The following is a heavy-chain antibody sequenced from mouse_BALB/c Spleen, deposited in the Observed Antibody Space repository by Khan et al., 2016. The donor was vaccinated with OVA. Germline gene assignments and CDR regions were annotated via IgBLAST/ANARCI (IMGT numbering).Heavy chain of an antibody. CDR1: GFTFSTYA. CDR3: ARSTYGNFAY. V-gene: IGHV5-9-1*01. J-gene: IGHJ3*01. CDR2: ISSDGDYT. Sequence: EVMLVESGGGLVKPGGSLKLSCAASGFTFSTYAMSWVRQTPEKRLECVATISSDGDYTYYPDNVTGRFTISRDNAKNTLYLQMSSLRSEDTYMYYWARSTYGNFAYWGQGTLVTVSA. D-gene: IGHD2-10*02.